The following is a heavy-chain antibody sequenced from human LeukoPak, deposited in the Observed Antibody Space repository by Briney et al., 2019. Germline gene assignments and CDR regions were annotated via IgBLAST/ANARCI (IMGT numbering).Heavy chain of an antibody. CDR3: AKDQYYGSGSYCDY. J-gene: IGHJ4*02. D-gene: IGHD3-10*01. Sequence: GGSLRLSCAASGFTFTTYWMTWVRQAPGKGLEWVANINQDGTEKYYVDSVKGRFTISRDNSKNTLYLQMNSLRAEDTAVYYCAKDQYYGSGSYCDYWGQGTLVTVSS. V-gene: IGHV3-7*01. CDR1: GFTFTTYW. CDR2: INQDGTEK.